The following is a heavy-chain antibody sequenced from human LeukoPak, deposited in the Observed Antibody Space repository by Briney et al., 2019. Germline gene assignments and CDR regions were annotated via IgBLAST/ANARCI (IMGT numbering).Heavy chain of an antibody. CDR2: IIPIFATA. CDR3: ARSPLYYYGSGSSSPSYFDY. V-gene: IGHV1-69*13. Sequence: SVKVSCKASGGTFSSYVISWVRQAPGQGLEWMGGIIPIFATANYAQKFQGRVTITADESTSTAYLELSSLRSEDTAVYYCARSPLYYYGSGSSSPSYFDYWGQGTLVTVSS. J-gene: IGHJ4*02. CDR1: GGTFSSYV. D-gene: IGHD3-10*01.